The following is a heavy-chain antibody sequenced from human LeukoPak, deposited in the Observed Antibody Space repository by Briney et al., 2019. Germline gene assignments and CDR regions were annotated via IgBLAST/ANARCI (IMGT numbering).Heavy chain of an antibody. CDR1: GFTFSSYS. Sequence: PGGSLRLSCAASGFTFSSYSMNWVRQAPGKGLEWVSSISSSSSYIYYADSVKGRFTISRDNAKNSLYLQMNSLRAEDTAVYYCARDPSSSWYPGYYYYYYMDVWGKGTTVTVSS. CDR3: ARDPSSSWYPGYYYYYYMDV. V-gene: IGHV3-21*01. D-gene: IGHD6-13*01. J-gene: IGHJ6*03. CDR2: ISSSSSYI.